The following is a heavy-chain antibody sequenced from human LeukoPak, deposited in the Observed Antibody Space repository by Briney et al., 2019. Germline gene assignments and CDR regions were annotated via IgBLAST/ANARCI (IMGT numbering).Heavy chain of an antibody. Sequence: ASVRVSCKASGYTFTSYDINWVRQATGQGLEWMGWISAYNGNTNYAQKLQGRVTMTTDTSTSTAYMELRSLRSDDTAVYYCARGVVAAPSSFDYWGQGTLVTVSS. D-gene: IGHD2-15*01. CDR3: ARGVVAAPSSFDY. J-gene: IGHJ4*02. CDR2: ISAYNGNT. V-gene: IGHV1-18*01. CDR1: GYTFTSYD.